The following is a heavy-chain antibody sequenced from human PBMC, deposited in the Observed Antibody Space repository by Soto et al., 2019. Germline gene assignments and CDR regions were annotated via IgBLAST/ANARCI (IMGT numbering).Heavy chain of an antibody. J-gene: IGHJ4*02. Sequence: GASVKVSCKASGGTFSSYAISWVRQAPGQGLEWMGGIIPIFGTANYAQKFQGRVTITADESTSTAYMELSSLRSEDTAVYYCAIPLEMATIGYWGQGTLVTVSS. V-gene: IGHV1-69*13. CDR1: GGTFSSYA. D-gene: IGHD5-12*01. CDR2: IIPIFGTA. CDR3: AIPLEMATIGY.